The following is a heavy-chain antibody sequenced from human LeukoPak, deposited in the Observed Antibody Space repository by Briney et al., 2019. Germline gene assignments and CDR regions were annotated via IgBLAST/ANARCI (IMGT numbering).Heavy chain of an antibody. V-gene: IGHV3-53*01. CDR1: GFTVSSSY. Sequence: GGSLRLSCAASGFTVSSSYMSWVRQAPGKGLEWVSVIYSGGSGSTYYTDSVKGRFTISRDNSKNTLNLQMNSLRAEDTAVYYCAHRKATSWAHDYWGQGTLVTVSS. CDR2: IYSGGSGST. J-gene: IGHJ4*02. D-gene: IGHD2-2*01. CDR3: AHRKATSWAHDY.